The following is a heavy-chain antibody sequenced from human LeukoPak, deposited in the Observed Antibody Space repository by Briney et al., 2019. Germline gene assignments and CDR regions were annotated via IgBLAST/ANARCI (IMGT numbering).Heavy chain of an antibody. D-gene: IGHD3-10*01. CDR3: ARDSGYYY. J-gene: IGHJ4*02. CDR1: GFTVSSNY. Sequence: GGSLRLSCAASGFTVSSNYMSWVRQAPGKGLEWVANIKQDGSEKYYVDSVKGRFTISRDNAKNSLYLQMNSLRAEDTAVYYCARDSGYYYWGQGILVTVSS. CDR2: IKQDGSEK. V-gene: IGHV3-7*01.